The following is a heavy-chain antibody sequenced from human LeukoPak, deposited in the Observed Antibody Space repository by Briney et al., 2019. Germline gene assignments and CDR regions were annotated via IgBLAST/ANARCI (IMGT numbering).Heavy chain of an antibody. CDR2: ISTTSTYI. V-gene: IGHV3-21*01. CDR1: GFTFSSSS. CDR3: ARDYGDYVGDRLDY. D-gene: IGHD4-17*01. J-gene: IGHJ4*02. Sequence: PGGSLRLSCAASGFTFSSSSMNWVRQAPGRGLEWVSSISTTSTYIYYADSVKGRFTISRDNAKNSLYLQMNSLRAEDTAVYYCARDYGDYVGDRLDYWGQGTLVTVSS.